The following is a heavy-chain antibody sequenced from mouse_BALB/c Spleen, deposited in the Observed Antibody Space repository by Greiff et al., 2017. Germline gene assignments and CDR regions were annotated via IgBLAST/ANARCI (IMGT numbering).Heavy chain of an antibody. Sequence: EVMLVESGGGLVKPGGSLKLSCAASGFAFSSYDMSWVRQTPEKRLEWVAYISSGGGSTYYPDSVKGRFTISRDNARNILYLQMSSLRSEDTAMYYCARPYGNSEAWFAYWGQGTLVTVSA. CDR1: GFAFSSYD. V-gene: IGHV5-12-1*01. CDR2: ISSGGGST. D-gene: IGHD2-1*01. J-gene: IGHJ3*01. CDR3: ARPYGNSEAWFAY.